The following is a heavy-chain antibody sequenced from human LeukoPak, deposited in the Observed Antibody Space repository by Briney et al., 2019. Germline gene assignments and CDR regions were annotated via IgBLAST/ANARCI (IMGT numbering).Heavy chain of an antibody. CDR3: ARDSSRSYYGSANYYPDAFDI. V-gene: IGHV1-2*04. Sequence: ASVKVSCKASGYTFTGYYMHWVRQAPGQGLEWMGWINPNSGGTKYAQKFQGWVTMTRDTSISTAYMELSRLRSDDTAVYYCARDSSRSYYGSANYYPDAFDIWGQGTTVTVSS. D-gene: IGHD3-10*01. CDR2: INPNSGGT. CDR1: GYTFTGYY. J-gene: IGHJ3*02.